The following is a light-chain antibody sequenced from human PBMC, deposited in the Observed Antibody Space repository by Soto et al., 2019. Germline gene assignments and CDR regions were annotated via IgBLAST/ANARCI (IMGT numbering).Light chain of an antibody. V-gene: IGLV2-14*01. Sequence: QSALTQSASVSGSPGQSITISCTGINSDVGGYNYVSWYQQHPGKAPKFMIYEVSNRPSGISNRFSGSKSGNTASLTISGLQAEDEADHYCSSYTSSSFWVFGGGTKVTVL. CDR1: NSDVGGYNY. CDR2: EVS. J-gene: IGLJ3*02. CDR3: SSYTSSSFWV.